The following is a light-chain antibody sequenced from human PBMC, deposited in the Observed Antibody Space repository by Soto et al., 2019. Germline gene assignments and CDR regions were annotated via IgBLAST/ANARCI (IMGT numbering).Light chain of an antibody. CDR3: QQYNNWPLSWT. CDR1: QSVSSN. V-gene: IGKV3-15*01. CDR2: GAS. Sequence: EIVMTQSPATLSVSPGERATLSCRASQSVSSNLAWYQQKPGQAPRLLIYGASTRATGIPARFSGSGSGTEFTLTISSLLSEDFAVYYCQQYNNWPLSWTFGQGTKVEIK. J-gene: IGKJ1*01.